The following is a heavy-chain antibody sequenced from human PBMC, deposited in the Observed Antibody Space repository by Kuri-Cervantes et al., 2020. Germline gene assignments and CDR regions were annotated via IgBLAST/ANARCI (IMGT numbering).Heavy chain of an antibody. Sequence: GESLKISCAASGFTFSSYSMNWVRQAPGKGLEWVSYISSSSSTIYYADSVKGRFTISRDNAKNSQYLQMNSLRAEDTAVYYCAREYVVVVIDAFDIWGQGTMVTVSS. CDR2: ISSSSSTI. V-gene: IGHV3-48*01. CDR3: AREYVVVVIDAFDI. J-gene: IGHJ3*02. CDR1: GFTFSSYS. D-gene: IGHD2-15*01.